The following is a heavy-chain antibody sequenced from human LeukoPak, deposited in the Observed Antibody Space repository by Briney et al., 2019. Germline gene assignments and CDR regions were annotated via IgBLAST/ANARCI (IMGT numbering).Heavy chain of an antibody. CDR2: IYSGGST. Sequence: GGSLRLSCAASGFSVSSNYISWVRQAPGKGLEWVSVIYSGGSTKCADSVKARFTISRDNSKNTVYLQMNSLRAEDTAVYYCARATLDNWGQGTLVTVSS. CDR3: ARATLDN. V-gene: IGHV3-53*01. J-gene: IGHJ4*02. CDR1: GFSVSSNY.